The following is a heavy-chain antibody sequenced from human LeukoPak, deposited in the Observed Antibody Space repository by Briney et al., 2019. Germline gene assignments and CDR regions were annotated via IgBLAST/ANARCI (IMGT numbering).Heavy chain of an antibody. D-gene: IGHD3-10*01. V-gene: IGHV4-61*09. J-gene: IGHJ3*02. Sequence: SETLSLTCSVSRGSINSADYYWTWIRQPAGKGLEWIGHIYTSGSTDYNPSLKSRVTISLDTSKNQFSLKLSSVTAADTAVYYCARVRSRDYYGSGSYANAFDIWGQGTMVTVSS. CDR2: IYTSGST. CDR3: ARVRSRDYYGSGSYANAFDI. CDR1: RGSINSADYY.